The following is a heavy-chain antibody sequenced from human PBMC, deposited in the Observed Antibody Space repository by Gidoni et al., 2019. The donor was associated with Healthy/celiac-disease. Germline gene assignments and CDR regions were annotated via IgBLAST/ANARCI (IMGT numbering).Heavy chain of an antibody. J-gene: IGHJ4*02. CDR1: GGSFSGYY. D-gene: IGHD3-10*01. CDR2: INHSGST. Sequence: QVQLQQWGAGLLKPSETLSLTCAVYGGSFSGYYWIWIRQPPGKGLGWIGEINHSGSTNYNPSLKSRVTISVDTSKNQFSLKLSSVTAADTAVYYCARGPSLLLWFGELDNFDYWGQGTLVTVSS. CDR3: ARGPSLLLWFGELDNFDY. V-gene: IGHV4-34*01.